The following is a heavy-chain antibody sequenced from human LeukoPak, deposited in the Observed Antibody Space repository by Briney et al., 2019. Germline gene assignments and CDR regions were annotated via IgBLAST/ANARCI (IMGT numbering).Heavy chain of an antibody. CDR1: GYTFTGYY. J-gene: IGHJ4*02. CDR2: INPNSGGT. V-gene: IGHV1-2*02. CDR3: ARDRIVVVPAFDY. Sequence: ASVNVSCKASGYTFTGYYMHWVRQAPGQGLEWMGWINPNSGGTNYAQKFQGRVTMTRDTSISTAYMELSRLRSDDTAVYYCARDRIVVVPAFDYWGQGTLVTVSS. D-gene: IGHD2-2*01.